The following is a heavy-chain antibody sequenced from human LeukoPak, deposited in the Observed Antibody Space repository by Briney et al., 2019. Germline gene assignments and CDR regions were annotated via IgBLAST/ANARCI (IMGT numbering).Heavy chain of an antibody. CDR1: GFTFSSYS. Sequence: GGSLRLSCAASGFTFSSYSMNWVRQAPGKGLEWVSAISGSGGSTYYADSVKGRFTISRDNSKNTLYLQMNSLRAEDTAVYYCAKVRWFGETGFDYWGQGTLVTVSS. CDR3: AKVRWFGETGFDY. CDR2: ISGSGGST. J-gene: IGHJ4*02. D-gene: IGHD3-10*01. V-gene: IGHV3-23*01.